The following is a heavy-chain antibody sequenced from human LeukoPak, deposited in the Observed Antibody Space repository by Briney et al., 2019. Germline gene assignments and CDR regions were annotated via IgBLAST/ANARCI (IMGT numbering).Heavy chain of an antibody. Sequence: GGSLRLSCAASGFTVSSNYMSWVRQAPGKGLEWVSVIYSGGSTYYADSVKGRFTISRDNSKNTLYLQMNSLRAEDTAVYYCARHDYYDSSGYGPNYFDYWGQGTLVTVSS. CDR1: GFTVSSNY. V-gene: IGHV3-66*04. J-gene: IGHJ4*02. CDR3: ARHDYYDSSGYGPNYFDY. CDR2: IYSGGST. D-gene: IGHD3-22*01.